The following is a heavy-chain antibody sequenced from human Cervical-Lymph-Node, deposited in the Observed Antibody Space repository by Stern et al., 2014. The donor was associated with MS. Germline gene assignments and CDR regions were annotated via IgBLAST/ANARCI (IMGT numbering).Heavy chain of an antibody. CDR2: ISVDGTNK. V-gene: IGHV3-30-3*01. CDR3: SRGLTR. CDR1: GLTLSKYA. D-gene: IGHD3/OR15-3a*01. Sequence: EQLVESGGGGVQPGESLRLSCGVSGLTLSKYAMHWVRQAPGKGLEWVAVISVDGTNKYYADSVKGRFTISRDTSTNTLYLQMNGLRVNDTAVYFCSRGLTRWGQGTLVTVSS. J-gene: IGHJ4*02.